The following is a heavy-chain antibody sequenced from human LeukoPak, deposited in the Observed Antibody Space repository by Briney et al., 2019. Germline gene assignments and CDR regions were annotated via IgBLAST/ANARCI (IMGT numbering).Heavy chain of an antibody. D-gene: IGHD6-19*01. J-gene: IGHJ4*02. CDR2: IYYSGNT. CDR3: ARAKKAVAGFFDY. Sequence: ASETLSLTCTVSGDSISSYYWSWIRQPPGKGLEWIGYIYYSGNTNYNPSLKSRLTISIDTSKNQLSLKLSSVTAADTAVYYCARAKKAVAGFFDYWGQGTLVTVSS. CDR1: GDSISSYY. V-gene: IGHV4-59*01.